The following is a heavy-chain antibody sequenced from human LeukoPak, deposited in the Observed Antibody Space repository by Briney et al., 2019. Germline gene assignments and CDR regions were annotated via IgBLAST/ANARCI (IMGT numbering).Heavy chain of an antibody. CDR3: ARGHYGSGYYFYYYMDV. CDR1: GGTFSSYA. CDR2: IIPIFGTA. Sequence: ASVKVSCKASGGTFSSYAISWVRQAPGQGLEWMGGIIPIFGTANYAQKFQGRVTITTDESTSTAYMELSSLRSEDTAVYYCARGHYGSGYYFYYYMDVWGKGTTVTVSS. D-gene: IGHD3-10*01. J-gene: IGHJ6*03. V-gene: IGHV1-69*05.